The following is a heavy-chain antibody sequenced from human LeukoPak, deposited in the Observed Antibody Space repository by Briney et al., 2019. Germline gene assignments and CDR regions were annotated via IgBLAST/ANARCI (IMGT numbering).Heavy chain of an antibody. J-gene: IGHJ6*03. CDR1: GYTFSGSY. V-gene: IGHV1-2*02. D-gene: IGHD6-13*01. CDR3: ARVQITDSSSRGIGVYYYYYMDV. Sequence: ASVKLSCKASGYTFSGSYMHWVRQAPGQGLEWMGWINPTSGVTKYAEKFQGRVTMTRDTSINTAYMELSSLRSEDTAVYYCARVQITDSSSRGIGVYYYYYMDVWGKGTTVTVSS. CDR2: INPTSGVT.